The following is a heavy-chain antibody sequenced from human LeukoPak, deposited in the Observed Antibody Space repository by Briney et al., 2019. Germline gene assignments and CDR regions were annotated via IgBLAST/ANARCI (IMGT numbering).Heavy chain of an antibody. CDR1: GGSITSGTSY. CDR2: IYHSGGT. Sequence: PSETLSLTCTVSGGSITSGTSYWNWIRQPGGKGPEWIGRIYHSGGTNYNPSLKSRVTISVDTSKNQFSLKLSSVTAADTAVYYCARLRFYDSTGYSPGHYMDVWGKGTTVTVSS. J-gene: IGHJ6*03. V-gene: IGHV4-61*02. CDR3: ARLRFYDSTGYSPGHYMDV. D-gene: IGHD3-22*01.